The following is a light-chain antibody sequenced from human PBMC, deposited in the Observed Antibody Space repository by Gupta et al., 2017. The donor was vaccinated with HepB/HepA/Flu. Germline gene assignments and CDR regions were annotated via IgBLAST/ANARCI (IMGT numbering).Light chain of an antibody. CDR1: SSDVGGYNY. CDR2: DVS. CDR3: SSYTSSSTPLNV. V-gene: IGLV2-14*01. Sequence: QSALNHPASVSGSPGQSITISCPGTSSDVGGYNYVSWYQQHPGKAPKLMIYDVSNRPSGVSNRFSGSKSGNTASLTISGLQAEDEADYYCSSYTSSSTPLNVFGTGTKVTVL. J-gene: IGLJ1*01.